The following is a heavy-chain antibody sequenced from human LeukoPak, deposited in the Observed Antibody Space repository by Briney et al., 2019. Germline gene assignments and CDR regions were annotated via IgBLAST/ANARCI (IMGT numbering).Heavy chain of an antibody. D-gene: IGHD3-10*01. J-gene: IGHJ4*02. V-gene: IGHV1-2*02. CDR1: GYTFTSYD. CDR3: ARVGVRGVIIRRAHFDY. Sequence: ASVKVSCKASGYTFTSYDINWVRQATGQGLEWMGWMNPNSGGTNYAQKFQGRVTMTRDTSISTAYMGLSRLRSDDTAVYYCARVGVRGVIIRRAHFDYWGQGTLVTVSS. CDR2: MNPNSGGT.